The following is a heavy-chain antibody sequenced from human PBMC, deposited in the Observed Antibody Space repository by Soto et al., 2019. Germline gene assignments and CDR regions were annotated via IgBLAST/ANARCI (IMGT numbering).Heavy chain of an antibody. CDR1: GYTFTKYY. Sequence: QEQLVQSGAEVKKPGASVKVSCKASGYTFTKYYIHWVRQAPGQGLMWMGFINPSDGGTTYAQKSSGRVPLPRDTSTTTVYMELSTLRSEDTAVYYCVRDLIPRAVPTLLKNWFDPWGQGTLVTVSS. CDR3: VRDLIPRAVPTLLKNWFDP. D-gene: IGHD4-17*01. CDR2: INPSDGGT. V-gene: IGHV1-46*03. J-gene: IGHJ5*02.